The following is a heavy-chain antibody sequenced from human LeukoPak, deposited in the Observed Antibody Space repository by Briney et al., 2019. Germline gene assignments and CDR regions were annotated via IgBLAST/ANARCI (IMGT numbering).Heavy chain of an antibody. J-gene: IGHJ6*02. Sequence: ASVKVSCKASGYIFTSYYMHWVRQAPGQGLEWMGIINPSGGSTSYAQKFQGRVTMTRDTSTSTVYMELSSLRSEDTAVYYCARDEGYSSGWYVVRYYGMDVWGQGTTVTVSS. CDR3: ARDEGYSSGWYVVRYYGMDV. D-gene: IGHD6-19*01. CDR2: INPSGGST. CDR1: GYIFTSYY. V-gene: IGHV1-46*01.